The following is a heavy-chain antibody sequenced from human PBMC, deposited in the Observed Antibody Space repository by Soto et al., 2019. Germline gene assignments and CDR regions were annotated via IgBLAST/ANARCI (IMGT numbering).Heavy chain of an antibody. D-gene: IGHD5-18*01. V-gene: IGHV1-46*03. J-gene: IGHJ5*02. CDR3: ARVYPSDTRYGYVGNNWFDP. CDR2: INPGGGST. Sequence: ASVKVSCKASGYTFTSYYMHWVRQAPGQGLEWMGIINPGGGSTSYAQKFQGRVTMTRDTSTSTVYMELSSLRSEDTAVYYCARVYPSDTRYGYVGNNWFDPWGQGTLVTVSS. CDR1: GYTFTSYY.